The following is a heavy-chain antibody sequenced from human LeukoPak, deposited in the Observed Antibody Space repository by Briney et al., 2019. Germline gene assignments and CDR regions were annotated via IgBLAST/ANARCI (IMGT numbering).Heavy chain of an antibody. CDR3: AGVYYYMDV. J-gene: IGHJ6*03. Sequence: SETLSLTCTVSGGSISSYYWSWIRQPPGKGLEWIGYIYYSGSTNYNPSLKSRVTISVDTSKNQFSLKLSSVTAADTAVYYWAGVYYYMDVWGKGTTVTVSS. CDR2: IYYSGST. V-gene: IGHV4-59*01. CDR1: GGSISSYY.